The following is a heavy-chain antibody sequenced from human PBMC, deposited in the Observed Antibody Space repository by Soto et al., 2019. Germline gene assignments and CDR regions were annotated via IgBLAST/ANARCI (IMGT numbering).Heavy chain of an antibody. J-gene: IGHJ6*04. V-gene: IGHV4-34*01. CDR1: GGSFSGYY. CDR2: INHSGST. CDR3: ARAMIAASLPDV. D-gene: IGHD6-6*01. Sequence: PSETLSLTCAVYGGSFSGYYWSWIRQPPGKGLEWIGEINHSGSTNYNPSLKSRVTISVDTSKNQFSLKLSSVTAADTAVYYCARAMIAASLPDVWGKGTTVTVSS.